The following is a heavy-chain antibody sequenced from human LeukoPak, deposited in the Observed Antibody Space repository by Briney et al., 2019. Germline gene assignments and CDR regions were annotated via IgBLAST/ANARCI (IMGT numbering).Heavy chain of an antibody. CDR2: ISGSGDST. CDR1: RFTFSSYA. CDR3: AKDSAVYFDY. Sequence: GGSLRLSCAASRFTFSSYAMTWVRQAPGKGLEWVSAISGSGDSTYYADSVKGRFTISRDSSKNTLYLQMNSLRAEDTAVYYCAKDSAVYFDYWGQGTLVTVSS. J-gene: IGHJ4*02. V-gene: IGHV3-23*01.